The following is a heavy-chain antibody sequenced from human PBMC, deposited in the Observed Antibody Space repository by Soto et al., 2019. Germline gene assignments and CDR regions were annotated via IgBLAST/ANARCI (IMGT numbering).Heavy chain of an antibody. J-gene: IGHJ3*02. CDR2: IGTAGDT. CDR3: ARGQPVLRFLEWSHGAFDI. Sequence: PGGSLRLSCAASGFTFSSYDMHWVRQATGKGLEWVSAIGTAGDTYYPGSVKGRFTISRENAKNSLYLQMNSLRAEDTAVYYCARGQPVLRFLEWSHGAFDIWGQGTIVTVSS. CDR1: GFTFSSYD. V-gene: IGHV3-13*01. D-gene: IGHD3-3*01.